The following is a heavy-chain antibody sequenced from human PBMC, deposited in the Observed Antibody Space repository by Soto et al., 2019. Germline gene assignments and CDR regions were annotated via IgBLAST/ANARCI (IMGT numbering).Heavy chain of an antibody. V-gene: IGHV3-53*01. CDR2: IYSGGST. D-gene: IGHD5-12*01. J-gene: IGHJ4*02. CDR3: ASPSYSGYDFDY. CDR1: GFTVSSNY. Sequence: GGSLRLSCAASGFTVSSNYMSWVRQAPGKGLEWVSVIYSGGSTYYSDSVKGRFTISRDNSKNTLYLQMNSLRAEDTAVYYCASPSYSGYDFDYCGQGTLVTVSS.